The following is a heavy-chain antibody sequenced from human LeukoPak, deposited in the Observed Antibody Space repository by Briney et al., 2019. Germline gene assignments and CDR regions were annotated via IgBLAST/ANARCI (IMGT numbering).Heavy chain of an antibody. V-gene: IGHV3-53*01. CDR3: ARGRITMIVVVYPYYFDY. D-gene: IGHD3-22*01. Sequence: GGSLRLSCAASGFTVSSNYMSWVRQAPGKGLEWVSVIYSGGSTYYADSVKGRFTISRDNSKNTLYLQMNSLRAEDTAVYYCARGRITMIVVVYPYYFDYWGQGTLVTVSS. CDR2: IYSGGST. J-gene: IGHJ4*02. CDR1: GFTVSSNY.